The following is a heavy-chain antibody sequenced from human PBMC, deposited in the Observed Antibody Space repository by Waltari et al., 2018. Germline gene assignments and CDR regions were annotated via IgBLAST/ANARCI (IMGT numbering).Heavy chain of an antibody. Sequence: TLSLTCAVYGGSFSGYYWTWIRQPPGKGLEWIGEINHSGSTNYNPSLKSRVTISIDTPRNQFSLKLSSVTAADTAVYYCARGRGYSVVVRGVDTGFCWFDPWGQGTLVTVSS. D-gene: IGHD3-10*01. CDR1: GGSFSGYY. V-gene: IGHV4-34*01. CDR2: INHSGST. J-gene: IGHJ5*02. CDR3: ARGRGYSVVVRGVDTGFCWFDP.